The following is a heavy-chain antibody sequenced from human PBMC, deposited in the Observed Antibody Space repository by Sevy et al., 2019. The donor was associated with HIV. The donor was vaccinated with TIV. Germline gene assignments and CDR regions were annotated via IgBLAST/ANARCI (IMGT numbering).Heavy chain of an antibody. Sequence: GSLSLSCAVSGFNFNIYSMSWVRQAPGKGLEWVSTLSFGCGKINYADSVKGRFIISRDDSKNTLYLQMNSLRAEDTAVYFCAREGCTRPHDYWGQGTLVTVSS. J-gene: IGHJ4*01. V-gene: IGHV3-23*01. CDR2: LSFGCGKI. D-gene: IGHD2-8*01. CDR3: AREGCTRPHDY. CDR1: GFNFNIYS.